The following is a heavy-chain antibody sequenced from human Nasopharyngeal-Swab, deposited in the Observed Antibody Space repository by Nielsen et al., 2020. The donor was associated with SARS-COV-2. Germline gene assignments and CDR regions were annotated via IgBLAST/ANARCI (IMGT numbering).Heavy chain of an antibody. Sequence: ASVKVSCKVSGYTLTELSMHWVRQAPGKGLEWMGGFDPEDGETIYAQKFQGRVTMTEDTSTDTAYMELSSLRSDDTAVYYCARQPSSGWYENWFDPWGQGTLVTVSS. CDR2: FDPEDGET. J-gene: IGHJ5*02. CDR3: ARQPSSGWYENWFDP. D-gene: IGHD6-19*01. V-gene: IGHV1-24*01. CDR1: GYTLTELS.